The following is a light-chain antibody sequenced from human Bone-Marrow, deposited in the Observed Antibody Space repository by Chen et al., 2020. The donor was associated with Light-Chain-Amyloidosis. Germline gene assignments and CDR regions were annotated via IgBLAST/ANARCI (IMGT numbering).Light chain of an antibody. CDR2: DSS. J-gene: IGKJ1*01. CDR3: QQRSSWPT. CDR1: QSIATN. Sequence: EIVLTQSPASLSLAPGERATLSCRASQSIATNLSWCQQRPGQPPRVLMYDSSTRATGIPARFSGSGSGTDFTLTVSSLEPEDFAVYYCQQRSSWPTFGQGIRVE. V-gene: IGKV3-11*01.